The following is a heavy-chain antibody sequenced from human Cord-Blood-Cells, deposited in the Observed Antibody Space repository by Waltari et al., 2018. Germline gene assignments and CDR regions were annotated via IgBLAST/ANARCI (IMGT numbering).Heavy chain of an antibody. Sequence: VQLVQSGAEVKQPGASVKVSCQASGYTFTGYSMPWVRQAPGQGLEWMGWINPNSGGTNYAQKFQGWVTMTRDTSISTAYMELSRLRSDDTAVYYCARSASLGSLRYFDYWGQGTLVTVSS. V-gene: IGHV1-2*04. CDR3: ARSASLGSLRYFDY. D-gene: IGHD3-16*01. CDR1: GYTFTGYS. J-gene: IGHJ4*02. CDR2: INPNSGGT.